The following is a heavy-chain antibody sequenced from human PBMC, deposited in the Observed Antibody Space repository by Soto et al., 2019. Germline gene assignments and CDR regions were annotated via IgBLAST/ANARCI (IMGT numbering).Heavy chain of an antibody. D-gene: IGHD2-2*01. CDR3: ARDGDIVVVPAAKEKAFDY. CDR2: IKQDGSEK. Sequence: PGGSLRLSCAASGFTFSSYWMSWVRQAPGKGLEWVANIKQDGSEKYYVDSVKGRFTISRDNAKNSLYLQMNSLRAEDTAVYYCARDGDIVVVPAAKEKAFDYWGQGTLVTVSS. J-gene: IGHJ4*02. CDR1: GFTFSSYW. V-gene: IGHV3-7*01.